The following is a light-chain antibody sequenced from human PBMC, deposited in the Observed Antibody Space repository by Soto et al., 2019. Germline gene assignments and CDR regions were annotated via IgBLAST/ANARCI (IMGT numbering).Light chain of an antibody. V-gene: IGKV3-20*01. Sequence: EIVLTQSPGTLSLSPGERATLSCRASPSVSSTSLAWYQQKPGQPPRLLIFGASSRATDIPDRFSGSGSGTYFPLTISRLEADDFALYYCQQSANSPPKYTFGQGTKLEI. CDR1: PSVSSTS. CDR2: GAS. CDR3: QQSANSPPKYT. J-gene: IGKJ2*01.